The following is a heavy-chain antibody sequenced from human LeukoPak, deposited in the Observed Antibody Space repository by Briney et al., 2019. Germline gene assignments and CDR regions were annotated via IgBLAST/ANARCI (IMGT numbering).Heavy chain of an antibody. CDR2: IKHDGSEK. Sequence: GGSLRLSCAASALTFSSYWMSWVRQAPGKGLDWVANIKHDGSEKHLADSVKGRFNISRNNAKNSLYLQMTILRAEDTVFYYCARSALLAISAFDIWGQGTVVTVSS. CDR1: ALTFSSYW. D-gene: IGHD2-8*02. V-gene: IGHV3-7*01. J-gene: IGHJ3*02. CDR3: ARSALLAISAFDI.